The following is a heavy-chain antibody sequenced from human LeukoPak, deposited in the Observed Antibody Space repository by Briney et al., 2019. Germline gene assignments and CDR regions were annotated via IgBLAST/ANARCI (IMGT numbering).Heavy chain of an antibody. D-gene: IGHD1-26*01. CDR1: GYTFTSYD. CDR2: MNPKSAHT. Sequence: ASVKVSCKASGYTFTSYDIHWMRQASGHGLEWMGWMNPKSAHTGHAQRFQGRVSMTMNTSISTAYMELSSLTSEDTAMYYCTRGPSYHSKWAGGMWFAPWGQRTLVSVSS. V-gene: IGHV1-8*01. J-gene: IGHJ5*02. CDR3: TRGPSYHSKWAGGMWFAP.